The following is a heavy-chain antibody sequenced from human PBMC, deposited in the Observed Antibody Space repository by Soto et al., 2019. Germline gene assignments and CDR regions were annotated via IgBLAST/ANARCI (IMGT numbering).Heavy chain of an antibody. CDR3: GRVIVPTTVTTSNWFDS. Sequence: SVKVSCKGSGYTFTSYDMHWVRQAPGQGRKWMGIINPSCGSTNDAQRFHGRVTITSETYTSKVYMELSSMRTDDTAVYYCGRVIVPTTVTTSNWFDSWGQGTLVTVSS. D-gene: IGHD4-17*01. V-gene: IGHV1-46*01. J-gene: IGHJ5*01. CDR1: GYTFTSYD. CDR2: INPSCGST.